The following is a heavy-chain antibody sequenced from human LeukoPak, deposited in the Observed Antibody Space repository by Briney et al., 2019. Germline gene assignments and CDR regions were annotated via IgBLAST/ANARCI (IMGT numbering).Heavy chain of an antibody. CDR1: GYTFTSYD. V-gene: IGHV1-8*01. CDR3: ERNPPLGGDY. J-gene: IGHJ4*02. CDR2: MNPNSGNT. D-gene: IGHD2-15*01. Sequence: ASVKVSCKASGYTFTSYDINWVRQATGQGLEWMGWMNPNSGNTGYAQKVQGRDTMTRNTAISTAYMELSSLRSEDTAVYYWERNPPLGGDYWGQGTLVTVSS.